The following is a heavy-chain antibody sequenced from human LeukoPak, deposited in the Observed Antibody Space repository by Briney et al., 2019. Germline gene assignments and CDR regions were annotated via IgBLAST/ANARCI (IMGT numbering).Heavy chain of an antibody. CDR3: ARHGPYQLLSLSDYYYMDV. CDR2: IHDSGST. Sequence: ASETLSLTCAVSGDSISSGGYSWSWIRQTPGKGLEWIAYIHDSGSTYNHPSLKTRLSISIDPSKNQFSLKLSSVTAADTAVYYCARHGPYQLLSLSDYYYMDVWGKGTTVTISS. J-gene: IGHJ6*03. V-gene: IGHV4-30-4*07. D-gene: IGHD2-2*01. CDR1: GDSISSGGYS.